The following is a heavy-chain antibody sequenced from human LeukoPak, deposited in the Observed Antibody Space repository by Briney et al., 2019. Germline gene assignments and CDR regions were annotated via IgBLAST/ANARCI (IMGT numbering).Heavy chain of an antibody. V-gene: IGHV3-7*03. J-gene: IGHJ4*02. CDR3: ATHWRGR. CDR2: IKEDGSRR. D-gene: IGHD1-1*01. CDR1: GFSLSGYW. Sequence: GGSLRLPCAASGFSLSGYWMSWVRQAPGKGPEWVANIKEDGSRRYYSESVRGRFTISRDNSENSLYPQMNSLRAEDTAVYYCATHWRGRWGQGTLVTVSS.